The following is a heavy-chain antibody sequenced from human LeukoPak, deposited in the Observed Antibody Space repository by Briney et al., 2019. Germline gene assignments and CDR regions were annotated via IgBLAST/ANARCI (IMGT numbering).Heavy chain of an antibody. CDR2: ISYDGSNK. J-gene: IGHJ3*02. D-gene: IGHD6-6*01. V-gene: IGHV3-30*04. CDR1: GFTFSSYA. CDR3: AREGPSSSFPPDDAFDI. Sequence: PGGSLRLSCAASGFTFSSYAMHWVRQAPGKGLEWVAVISYDGSNKYYADSVKGRFTISRDNSKNTLYLQMNSLRAEDTAVYYCAREGPSSSFPPDDAFDIWGQGTMVTVSS.